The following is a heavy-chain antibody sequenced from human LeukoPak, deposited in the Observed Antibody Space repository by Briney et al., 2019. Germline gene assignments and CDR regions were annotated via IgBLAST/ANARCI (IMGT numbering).Heavy chain of an antibody. V-gene: IGHV4-4*07. Sequence: KTSETLSLTCTVSGGSISSYYWSWIRQPAGKGLEWIGRIYTSGSTNYNPSLKSRVTMSVDTSKNRFSLKLSSVTAADTAKYYCATYSGEGNDYWGQGTLVTVSS. CDR2: IYTSGST. CDR3: ATYSGEGNDY. J-gene: IGHJ4*02. CDR1: GGSISSYY. D-gene: IGHD1-26*01.